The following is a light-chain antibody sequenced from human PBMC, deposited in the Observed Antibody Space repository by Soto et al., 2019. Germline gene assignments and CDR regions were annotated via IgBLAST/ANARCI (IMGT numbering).Light chain of an antibody. CDR2: DAA. Sequence: QSPSARSAWIDDRFTFTSQANQDIGNFLTLYQQKPGRAPVLLIYDAANLATGVPPRFSGSGSGRDFTLTISSLQPEDIAAYYCQKYDRLPINFGQGTRLEIK. V-gene: IGKV1-33*01. J-gene: IGKJ5*01. CDR3: QKYDRLPIN. CDR1: QDIGNF.